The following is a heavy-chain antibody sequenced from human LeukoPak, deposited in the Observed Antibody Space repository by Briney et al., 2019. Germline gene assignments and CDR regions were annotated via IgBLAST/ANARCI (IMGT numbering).Heavy chain of an antibody. CDR3: AGSSVSYYFDY. V-gene: IGHV4-59*08. CDR2: IYYSGST. D-gene: IGHD3-10*01. J-gene: IGHJ4*02. Sequence: SETLSLTCTVSGGSISSYYWSWIRQPPGKGLEWIGYIYYSGSTNYNPSLKSRVTISVDTSKNQFSLKLSSVTAADTAVYYCAGSSVSYYFDYWGQGTLVTVSS. CDR1: GGSISSYY.